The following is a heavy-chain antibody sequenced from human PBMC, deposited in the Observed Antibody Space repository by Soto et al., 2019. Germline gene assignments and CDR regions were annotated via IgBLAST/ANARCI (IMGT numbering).Heavy chain of an antibody. V-gene: IGHV1-18*04. D-gene: IGHD3-22*01. CDR3: ARANYNYYDSSGYESGFFQH. J-gene: IGHJ1*01. CDR1: GCTFTSYG. Sequence: GSSVKGSGKASGCTFTSYGISWVRQAPGQVLECMGWISAYNGNTNYAQKLQGRVTMTTDTSTSTAYMELRSLRSDDTAVYYCARANYNYYDSSGYESGFFQHWGQGTMVTVSS. CDR2: ISAYNGNT.